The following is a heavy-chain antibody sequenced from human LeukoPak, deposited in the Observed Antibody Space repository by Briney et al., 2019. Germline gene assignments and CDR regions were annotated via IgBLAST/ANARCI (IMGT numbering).Heavy chain of an antibody. Sequence: PSETLSLTCTVSGGSINSNTYYWGWIRQPPGKGLEWIGSINYSGTTYYNPSLKSRVTVSVDTSKNHFSLKLSSVTAADTAVYYCARVLIVVVPSTSFDIWGQGTMVTVSS. V-gene: IGHV4-39*02. D-gene: IGHD2-2*01. CDR3: ARVLIVVVPSTSFDI. J-gene: IGHJ3*02. CDR2: INYSGTT. CDR1: GGSINSNTYY.